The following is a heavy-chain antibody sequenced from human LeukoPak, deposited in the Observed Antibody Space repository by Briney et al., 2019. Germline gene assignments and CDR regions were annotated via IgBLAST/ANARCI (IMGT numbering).Heavy chain of an antibody. CDR2: ISSSSSYI. J-gene: IGHJ2*01. CDR1: GFTFSSYS. V-gene: IGHV3-21*01. D-gene: IGHD3-3*01. Sequence: GGSLRLSCAASGFTFSSYSMNWVRQAPGKGREWVSSISSSSSYIYYADSVKGRFNISRDNANNSLYLQMNSLRAEDTAVYYCARRYYGPYWYFDLWGRGTLVTVSS. CDR3: ARRYYGPYWYFDL.